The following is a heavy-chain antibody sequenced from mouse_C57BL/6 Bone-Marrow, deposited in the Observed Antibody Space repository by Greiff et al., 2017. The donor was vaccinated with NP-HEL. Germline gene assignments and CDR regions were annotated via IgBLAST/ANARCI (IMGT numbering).Heavy chain of an antibody. CDR3: ARQELLPAWFAY. CDR1: GYTFTSYG. Sequence: VQLQESGAELVRPGASVKLSCKASGYTFTSYGISWVKQRPGQGLEWIGEIYPRSGNTYYNEKFKGKATLTADKSSSTAYMELRSLTSEDSAVYVCARQELLPAWFAYWGQGTLVTVSA. CDR2: IYPRSGNT. V-gene: IGHV1-81*01. J-gene: IGHJ3*01.